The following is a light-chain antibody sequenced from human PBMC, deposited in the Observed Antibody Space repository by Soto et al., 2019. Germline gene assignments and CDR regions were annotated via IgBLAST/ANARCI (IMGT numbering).Light chain of an antibody. CDR1: QSVSSN. J-gene: IGKJ5*01. V-gene: IGKV3-15*01. CDR2: GAS. Sequence: EILMPQSPATRSVSPVERATLSCRASQSVSSNLAWYQQKPGQAPRLLIYGASTRATGIPARFSGSGSGTEFTLTISSLQSEDFAVYYCQQYNNWPPITFGQGTRLEIK. CDR3: QQYNNWPPIT.